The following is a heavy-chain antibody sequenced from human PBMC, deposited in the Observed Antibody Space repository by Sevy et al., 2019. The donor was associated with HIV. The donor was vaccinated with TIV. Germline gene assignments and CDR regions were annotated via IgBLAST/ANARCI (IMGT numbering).Heavy chain of an antibody. V-gene: IGHV1-69*13. CDR1: GGTFSSYA. D-gene: IGHD2-2*01. CDR2: IIPIFGTA. J-gene: IGHJ6*02. CDR3: ARDGCSSTSCYSPDYYYYGMDV. Sequence: ASVKVSCKASGGTFSSYAISWVRQAPGQGLEWMGGIIPIFGTANYAQKFQGRVTITADESTSTAYMELSSLRSEDTAVYYGARDGCSSTSCYSPDYYYYGMDVWGQGTTVTVSS.